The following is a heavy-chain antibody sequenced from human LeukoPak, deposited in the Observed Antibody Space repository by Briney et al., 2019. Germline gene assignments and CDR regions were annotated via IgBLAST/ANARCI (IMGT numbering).Heavy chain of an antibody. V-gene: IGHV3-30-3*01. Sequence: GGSLRLSCAASGFTFSSYAMHWVRQGPGKGLEWVSFISNDGDTEYYADSVKGRFTVSRDNSKYMMFLQMNSLRPEDTAVYYCARLWGTIGTPMYYFDSWGHGTLVTVSS. J-gene: IGHJ4*01. CDR1: GFTFSSYA. CDR2: ISNDGDTE. CDR3: ARLWGTIGTPMYYFDS. D-gene: IGHD1-1*01.